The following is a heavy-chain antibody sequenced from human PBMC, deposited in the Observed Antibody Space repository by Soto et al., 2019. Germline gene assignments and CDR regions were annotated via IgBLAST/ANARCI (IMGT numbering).Heavy chain of an antibody. V-gene: IGHV3-21*01. Sequence: GGSLRLSCAASGFTFSSYSMNWVRQAPGKGLEWVSSISSSSSYIYYADSVKGRFTISRDNAKNSLYLQMNSLRAEDTAVYYCARRGDFWSGYTPDDYWGQGTLVTVSS. CDR3: ARRGDFWSGYTPDDY. CDR1: GFTFSSYS. CDR2: ISSSSSYI. D-gene: IGHD3-3*01. J-gene: IGHJ4*02.